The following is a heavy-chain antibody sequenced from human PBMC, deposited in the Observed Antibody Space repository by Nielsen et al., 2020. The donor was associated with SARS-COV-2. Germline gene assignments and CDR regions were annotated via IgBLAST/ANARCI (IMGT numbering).Heavy chain of an antibody. D-gene: IGHD6-25*01. CDR1: GYTFTGYY. J-gene: IGHJ4*02. V-gene: IGHV1-2*04. CDR2: INPNSGGT. CDR3: ARGKFQRQWQPLDY. Sequence: ASVKVSCKASGYTFTGYYIHWVRQAPGQGLEWMGRINPNSGGTNYAQKFQGWVTMTRDTSISTAYMELSRLRSDDTAVYYCARGKFQRQWQPLDYWGQGTLVTVSS.